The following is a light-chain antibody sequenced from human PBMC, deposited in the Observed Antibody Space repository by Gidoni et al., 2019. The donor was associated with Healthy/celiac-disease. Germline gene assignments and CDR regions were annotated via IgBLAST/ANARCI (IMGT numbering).Light chain of an antibody. CDR3: QQYNTYWT. J-gene: IGKJ1*01. V-gene: IGKV1-5*01. CDR1: QSIGTW. CDR2: DAS. Sequence: GDRVTITCRACQSIGTWLAWYQQKPGKAPKLLISDASSLESGVPSRFSGSGSGTEFPLTISSLQPDDFATYCCQQYNTYWTFGQGTKVEIK.